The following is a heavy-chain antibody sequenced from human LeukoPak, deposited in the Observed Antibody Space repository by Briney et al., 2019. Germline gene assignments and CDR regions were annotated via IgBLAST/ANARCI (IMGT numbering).Heavy chain of an antibody. CDR1: GFTFSTHA. CDR3: ARDSDYGWF. Sequence: GGSLRLSCAASGFTFSTHAMSWVRQAPGKGLEWVSDISASGGSTYYADSVKGRFTISRDNSKNTLYLQMNSLRAEDTAVYYCARDSDYGWFWGQGTLVTVSS. V-gene: IGHV3-23*01. CDR2: ISASGGST. J-gene: IGHJ4*02. D-gene: IGHD4-17*01.